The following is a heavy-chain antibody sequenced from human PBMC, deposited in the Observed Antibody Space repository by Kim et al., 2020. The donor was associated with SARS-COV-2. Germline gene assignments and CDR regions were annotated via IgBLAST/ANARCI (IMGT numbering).Heavy chain of an antibody. Sequence: GGSLRLSCAASGFTFITYAMSWVRQAPGKGLEWVSSISGSGGITKYSDSVKGRFTISRDNSKNTLYLQMNSLRAEDTAVYYCAKDPAIQLGYYFDYWGQGTLVTVSS. D-gene: IGHD5-18*01. CDR2: ISGSGGIT. CDR1: GFTFITYA. J-gene: IGHJ4*02. V-gene: IGHV3-23*01. CDR3: AKDPAIQLGYYFDY.